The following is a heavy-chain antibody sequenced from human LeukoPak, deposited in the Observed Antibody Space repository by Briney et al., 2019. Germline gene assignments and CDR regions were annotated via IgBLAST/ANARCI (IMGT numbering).Heavy chain of an antibody. CDR3: ARALSMATGSFDQ. Sequence: SETLSLPCTVSGGSISSYYWNWFRQPPGKGLEWFGYIHSSGSTSYNPSLKSRVTISVDTSKNQVSLNLSSVTAADTAVYYCARALSMATGSFDQWGQGTLVTVSS. D-gene: IGHD5-24*01. J-gene: IGHJ4*02. CDR2: IHSSGST. CDR1: GGSISSYY. V-gene: IGHV4-59*01.